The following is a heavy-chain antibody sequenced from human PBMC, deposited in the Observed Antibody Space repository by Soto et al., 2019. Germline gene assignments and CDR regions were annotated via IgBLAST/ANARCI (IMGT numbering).Heavy chain of an antibody. CDR2: IIPILGIA. Sequence: GASVKVSCKASGGTFSSYTISWVRQAPGQGLEWMGRIIPILGIANYAQKFQGRVTITADKSTSTAYMELSSLRSEDTAVYYCARVLGGYDTYYFDYWGQGTLVTVSS. V-gene: IGHV1-69*02. CDR1: GGTFSSYT. D-gene: IGHD5-12*01. J-gene: IGHJ4*02. CDR3: ARVLGGYDTYYFDY.